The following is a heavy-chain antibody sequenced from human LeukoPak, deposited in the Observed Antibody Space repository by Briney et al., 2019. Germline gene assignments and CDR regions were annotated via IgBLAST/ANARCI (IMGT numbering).Heavy chain of an antibody. J-gene: IGHJ5*02. V-gene: IGHV4-61*08. D-gene: IGHD2-2*01. CDR3: ARVGCSSTSCPNWFDP. Sequence: PSQTLSLTCAVSGGSISSGGDYWSWIRQPPGKGLEWIGYIYYSGSTNYNPSLKSRVTISVDTSKDQFSLKLTSVTAADTAVYYCARVGCSSTSCPNWFDPWGQGTLVTVSS. CDR2: IYYSGST. CDR1: GGSISSGGDY.